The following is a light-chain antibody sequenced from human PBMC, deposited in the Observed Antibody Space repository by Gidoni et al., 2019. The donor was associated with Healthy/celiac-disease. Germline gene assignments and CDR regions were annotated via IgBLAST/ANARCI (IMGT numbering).Light chain of an antibody. Sequence: DTQTTQSPSTLSASVLDRITITCRASQRISSWLAWYQQKPGKAPKRLIYKASSLESGVPSRFSGSGSGTEFTLTISSLQPDDFATYYCQQYNSYPLTFGQGTKVEIK. CDR2: KAS. J-gene: IGKJ1*01. V-gene: IGKV1-5*03. CDR1: QRISSW. CDR3: QQYNSYPLT.